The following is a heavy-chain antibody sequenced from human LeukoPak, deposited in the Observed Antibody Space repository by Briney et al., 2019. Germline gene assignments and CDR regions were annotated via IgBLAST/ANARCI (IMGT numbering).Heavy chain of an antibody. V-gene: IGHV1-24*01. CDR1: GYTLTELS. CDR3: ATDLPRMYYYDSSGYYEDY. D-gene: IGHD3-22*01. Sequence: GASVTVFCKVSGYTLTELSIHWVRQAPGKGIEWMGGFDPEDGETIYAQKFQGRVTMTEDISTDTAYMELSSLRSEDTAVYYCATDLPRMYYYDSSGYYEDYLGQGTLVTVSS. J-gene: IGHJ4*02. CDR2: FDPEDGET.